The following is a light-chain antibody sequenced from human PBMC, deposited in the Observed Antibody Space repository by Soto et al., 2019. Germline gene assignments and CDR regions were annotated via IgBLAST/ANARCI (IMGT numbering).Light chain of an antibody. J-gene: IGLJ2*01. CDR1: SSNIGAEYD. Sequence: QPVLTQPPSVSGAPGQRVAISCTGSSSNIGAEYDVHWYQQLPGTAPKRLIYGDNNRPSGVPDRFSGSKSGTSASLAITGLQPEDEADYCCGTWDSSLSAVVFGGGTKLTVL. CDR3: GTWDSSLSAVV. V-gene: IGLV1-40*01. CDR2: GDN.